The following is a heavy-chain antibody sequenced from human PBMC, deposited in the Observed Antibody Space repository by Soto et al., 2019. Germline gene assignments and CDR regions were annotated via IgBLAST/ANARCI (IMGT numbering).Heavy chain of an antibody. CDR1: GFTFSSYA. D-gene: IGHD3-22*01. CDR3: AKLYYYDSSGYYHAPTFDY. CDR2: ISGSGGST. J-gene: IGHJ4*02. Sequence: GGFLRLSCAASGFTFSSYAMSWVRQAPGKGLEWVSAISGSGGSTYYADSVKGRFTISRDNSKNTLYLQMNSLRAEDTAVYYCAKLYYYDSSGYYHAPTFDYWGQGTLVTVSS. V-gene: IGHV3-23*01.